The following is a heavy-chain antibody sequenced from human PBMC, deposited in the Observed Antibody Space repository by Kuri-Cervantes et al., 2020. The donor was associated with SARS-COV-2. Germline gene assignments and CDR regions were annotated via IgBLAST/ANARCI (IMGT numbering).Heavy chain of an antibody. V-gene: IGHV4-39*02. CDR3: AREEAAAGTGFNY. CDR2: IYYSGST. CDR1: GGSISSSSYY. D-gene: IGHD6-13*01. Sequence: SETLSLTCTVSGGSISSSSYYWGWIRQPPGKGLEWIGSIYYSGSTYYNPSLKSRVTISVDTSKNQFSLKLSSVTAADTAVYYCAREEAAAGTGFNYWGQGTLVTVSS. J-gene: IGHJ4*02.